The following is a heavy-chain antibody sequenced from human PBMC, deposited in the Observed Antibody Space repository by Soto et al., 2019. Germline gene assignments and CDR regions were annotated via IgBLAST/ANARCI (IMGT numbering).Heavy chain of an antibody. CDR3: ARSRPYDSGGYYLVY. CDR2: ISYDGSNK. CDR1: GFTFSSYG. Sequence: SLRLSCAASGFTFSSYGIHWVRQAPGKGLEWVAVISYDGSNKYYADSVKGRFTVSRDNSKNRLYLQMDSLRAEDTAVYYCARSRPYDSGGYYLVYWGQGTLVTVSS. D-gene: IGHD3-22*01. V-gene: IGHV3-30-3*01. J-gene: IGHJ4*02.